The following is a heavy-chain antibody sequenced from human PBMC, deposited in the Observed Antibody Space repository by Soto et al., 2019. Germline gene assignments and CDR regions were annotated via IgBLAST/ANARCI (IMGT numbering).Heavy chain of an antibody. Sequence: TLSLTCTVSGGSISSYYWSWIRQPPGKGLEWIGYIYYSGSTNYNPSLKSRVTISVDTSKNQFSLKLSSVTAADTAVYYCARCCSGGSCSIDYWGQGTLVTVSS. CDR3: ARCCSGGSCSIDY. CDR1: GGSISSYY. J-gene: IGHJ4*02. V-gene: IGHV4-59*01. CDR2: IYYSGST. D-gene: IGHD2-15*01.